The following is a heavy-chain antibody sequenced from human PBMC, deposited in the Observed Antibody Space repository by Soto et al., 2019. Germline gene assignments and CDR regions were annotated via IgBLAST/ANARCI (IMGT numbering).Heavy chain of an antibody. CDR1: GYTFTSYG. J-gene: IGHJ3*02. Sequence: QVQLVQSGAEVKKPGASVKVSCKASGYTFTSYGISWVRQAPGQGLEWMGWISAYNGNTNYSQKLQGRVTMTIDTSTSKAYMELRSLRSDDTAVYYCARVRFTIFGALDAFDIWGQGTMLTVSS. CDR2: ISAYNGNT. D-gene: IGHD3-3*01. CDR3: ARVRFTIFGALDAFDI. V-gene: IGHV1-18*01.